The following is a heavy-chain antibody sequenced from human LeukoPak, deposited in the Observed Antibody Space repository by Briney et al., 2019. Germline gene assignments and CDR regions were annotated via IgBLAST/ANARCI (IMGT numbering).Heavy chain of an antibody. Sequence: SETPSLTCTVSGGSISSYYWSWIRQPPGKGLEWIGYIYYSGSTNYNPSLKSRVTISVDTSKNQFSLKLSSVTAADTAVYYCARRVGTVVVPAAFPGGWFDPWGQGTLVTVSS. J-gene: IGHJ5*02. CDR3: ARRVGTVVVPAAFPGGWFDP. CDR2: IYYSGST. D-gene: IGHD2-2*01. CDR1: GGSISSYY. V-gene: IGHV4-59*08.